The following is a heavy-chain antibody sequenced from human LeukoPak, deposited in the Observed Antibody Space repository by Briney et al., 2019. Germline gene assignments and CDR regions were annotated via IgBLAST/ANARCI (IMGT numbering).Heavy chain of an antibody. CDR1: GYTFTGYY. J-gene: IGHJ4*02. CDR3: ASCRDGYNLCALDF. CDR2: INPNSGGT. Sequence: GASVKVSCKASGYTFTGYYMHWVRQAPGQGLEWMGWINPNSGGTNYAQKFQGRVTMTRDASISTAYMELSRLRSDDTAVYYCASCRDGYNLCALDFWGQGTLVTVSS. D-gene: IGHD5-24*01. V-gene: IGHV1-2*02.